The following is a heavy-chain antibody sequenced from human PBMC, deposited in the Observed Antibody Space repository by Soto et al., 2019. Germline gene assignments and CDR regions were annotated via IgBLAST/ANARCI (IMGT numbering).Heavy chain of an antibody. J-gene: IGHJ4*02. CDR1: GGSITGGGYS. CDR3: AREAPGGGQIDN. V-gene: IGHV4-30-2*01. D-gene: IGHD3-16*01. Sequence: QLQLQESGSGLVKPSQTLSLTCAVSGGSITGGGYSWSWIRQPPGKGLEWIGYIYHSVSPYYNQSLFSRVTISVDRSNNQFSLELRFLTAADTAVYYCAREAPGGGQIDNWGQGTLVTVSS. CDR2: IYHSVSP.